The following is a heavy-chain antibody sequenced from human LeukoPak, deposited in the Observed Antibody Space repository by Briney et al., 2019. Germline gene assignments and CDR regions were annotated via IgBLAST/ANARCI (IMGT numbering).Heavy chain of an antibody. J-gene: IGHJ4*02. V-gene: IGHV4-59*01. CDR2: IYYSGST. CDR1: GGSISSYY. CDR3: ARGITGTTGY. D-gene: IGHD1-20*01. Sequence: SETLSLTCTVSGGSISSYYWSWIRQPPGEGLEWIGYIYYSGSTNYNPSLKSRVTISVDTSKNQFSLKLSSVTAADTAVYYCARGITGTTGYWGQGTLVTVSS.